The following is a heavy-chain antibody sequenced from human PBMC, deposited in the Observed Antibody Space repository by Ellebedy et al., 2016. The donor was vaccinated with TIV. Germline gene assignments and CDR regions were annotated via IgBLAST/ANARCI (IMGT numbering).Heavy chain of an antibody. J-gene: IGHJ4*02. D-gene: IGHD6-13*01. CDR2: ISHDGSNK. CDR3: ARGSSSRGYFDS. Sequence: GGSLRLXXAASGFTFSYYSMHWVRQASGKGLEWVAVISHDGSNKYHAESVKGRFTISRDDSKNTLYLQMNTLRTEDTALYFCARGSSSRGYFDSWGQGTLVTVSS. V-gene: IGHV3-30-3*01. CDR1: GFTFSYYS.